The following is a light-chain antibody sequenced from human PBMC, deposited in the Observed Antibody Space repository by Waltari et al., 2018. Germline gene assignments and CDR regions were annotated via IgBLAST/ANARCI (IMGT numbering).Light chain of an antibody. CDR3: PPYAHPPPLFT. V-gene: IGKV1-33*01. CDR1: QDISIY. J-gene: IGKJ3*01. Sequence: DIQMTQSPSSLSAYVGDRVTITCQASQDISIYLNWYQQKPGKAPKLLIYDASKLETGVPSRFSGSGSGTDFSFTISSLQPEDVAIPPCPPYAHPPPLFTLSPGTNV. CDR2: DAS.